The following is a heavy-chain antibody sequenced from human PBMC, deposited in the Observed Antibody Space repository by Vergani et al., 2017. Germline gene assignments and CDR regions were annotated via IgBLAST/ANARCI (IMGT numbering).Heavy chain of an antibody. D-gene: IGHD1-26*01. V-gene: IGHV3-9*01. J-gene: IGHJ4*02. CDR2: ISWNSGSI. CDR1: GFTFDDYT. Sequence: EVQLVESGGGLVQPGRSLRLSCVASGFTFDDYTMHWVRQAPGKGLEWVSGISWNSGSIGYADSVKGRFTISRDNAKNSLYLQMNSLRAEDTALYYCAKDIGGYSGSYTAFDYWGQGTLVTVSS. CDR3: AKDIGGYSGSYTAFDY.